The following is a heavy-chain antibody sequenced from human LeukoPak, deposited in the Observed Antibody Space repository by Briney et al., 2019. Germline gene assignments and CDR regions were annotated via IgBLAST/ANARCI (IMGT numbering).Heavy chain of an antibody. Sequence: SETLSLTCTVSGGSISGYYWSWIPQRAGKGLEWIGRIYTSGRSNYNTSLRSRVTMSLDTSKNQFSLKLSSVTAADTAVYYCARTPTTNYYYYYMDVWGKGTTVTVSS. J-gene: IGHJ6*03. CDR3: ARTPTTNYYYYYMDV. CDR2: IYTSGRS. CDR1: GGSISGYY. D-gene: IGHD1/OR15-1a*01. V-gene: IGHV4-4*07.